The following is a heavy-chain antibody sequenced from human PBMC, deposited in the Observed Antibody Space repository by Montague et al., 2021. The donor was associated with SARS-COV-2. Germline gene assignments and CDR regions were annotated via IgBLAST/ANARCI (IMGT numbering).Heavy chain of an antibody. Sequence: SETLSLTCTVSAGSISTNSYYWAWIRQPPGKGLEWIASISYSGSTYFNSSPASRLPMSVDTSKNHFSLKLSSVTAADTAVYYCARLWDFYGSGSYKNSWFDPWGKGTRATVSS. CDR1: AGSISTNSYY. CDR3: ARLWDFYGSGSYKNSWFDP. D-gene: IGHD3-10*01. V-gene: IGHV4-39*02. J-gene: IGHJ5*02. CDR2: ISYSGST.